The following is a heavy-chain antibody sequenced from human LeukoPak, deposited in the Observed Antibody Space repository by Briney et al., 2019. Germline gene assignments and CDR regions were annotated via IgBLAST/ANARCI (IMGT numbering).Heavy chain of an antibody. J-gene: IGHJ4*02. Sequence: SETLSLTCTVSGGSISSYHWSWIRQPPGKGLEWIGYIYYSGSTNYNPSLKSRVTISVDTSKNQFSLKLSSVTAADTAVYYCARHDQPAAPPDYWGQGTLVTVSS. CDR1: GGSISSYH. V-gene: IGHV4-59*08. D-gene: IGHD2-2*01. CDR3: ARHDQPAAPPDY. CDR2: IYYSGST.